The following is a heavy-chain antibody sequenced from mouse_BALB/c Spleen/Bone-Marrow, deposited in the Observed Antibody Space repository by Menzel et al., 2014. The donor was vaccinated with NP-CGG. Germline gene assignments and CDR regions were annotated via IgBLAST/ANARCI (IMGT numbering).Heavy chain of an antibody. V-gene: IGHV7-3*02. Sequence: EVKLVESGGGLVQPGGSLRLSCTTSGFTFTDYYMSWVRQPPGKALEWLAFIRNKAYGYTTEYSVSVRGRLTISRDNSQSILYLQMNALRAESGATYYCARIPMDYWGQGTSVTVSS. J-gene: IGHJ4*01. CDR1: GFTFTDYY. CDR3: ARIPMDY. CDR2: IRNKAYGYTT.